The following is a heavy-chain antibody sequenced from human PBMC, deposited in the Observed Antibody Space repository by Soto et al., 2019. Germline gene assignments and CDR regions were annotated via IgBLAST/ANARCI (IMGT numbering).Heavy chain of an antibody. V-gene: IGHV3-15*07. J-gene: IGHJ3*02. D-gene: IGHD3-22*01. CDR1: GFTFNNAW. Sequence: GGSLRLSCAASGFTFNNAWMNWVRQAPGKGLEWVGRIKRKIDGGTTEYAAPAKGRFTISRDDSKDTVYLQMNSLKTEDTAVYYCTTAEYYYDSSGYSKGPAFDIWGQGTMVTVS. CDR3: TTAEYYYDSSGYSKGPAFDI. CDR2: IKRKIDGGTT.